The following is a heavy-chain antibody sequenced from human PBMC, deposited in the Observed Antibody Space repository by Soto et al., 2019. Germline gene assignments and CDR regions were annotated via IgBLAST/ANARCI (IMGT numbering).Heavy chain of an antibody. CDR3: GKAQGGGGPGSGSAP. D-gene: IGHD3-16*01. CDR1: GFTFSSYG. J-gene: IGHJ5*02. CDR2: ISYDGSNK. V-gene: IGHV3-30*18. Sequence: QVQLVESGGGVVQPGRSLRLSCAASGFTFSSYGMHWVRQAPGKGLEWVAVISYDGSNKYYADSVKGRFTISRENSKYTLYRKRNGRGAEDRPEYYWGKAQGGGGPGSGSAPWAQGPLVPVSS.